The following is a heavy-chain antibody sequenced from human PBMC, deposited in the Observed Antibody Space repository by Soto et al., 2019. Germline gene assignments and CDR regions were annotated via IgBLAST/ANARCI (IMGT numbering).Heavy chain of an antibody. CDR1: CATVSSSL. J-gene: IGHJ3*02. CDR3: ARVYRGGGDAFDI. Sequence: PSWSLDLACASSCATVSSSLVTWFLKTPGKGLEYIGYIYYSGSGSTNYNPSLKSRVTFSVDTSRNHFSLKLSSVTAADTAIYYCARVYRGGGDAFDICGQGTMGTVSS. CDR2: IYYSGSGST. V-gene: IGHV4-59*02. D-gene: IGHD3-16*01.